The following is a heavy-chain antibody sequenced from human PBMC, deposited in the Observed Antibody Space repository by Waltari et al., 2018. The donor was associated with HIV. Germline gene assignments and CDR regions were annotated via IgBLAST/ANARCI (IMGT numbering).Heavy chain of an antibody. V-gene: IGHV3-9*01. J-gene: IGHJ4*02. Sequence: EVQLVESGGDLVQPGRSLRLSCAASGFTFDDYALHWVRQAPGKGREWGSGIKWNSVNIGYADSVKGRFTISRAHAKNSLYLQMNSLRPEDTALYYCAKAYDSSGFQYYFDYWGQGTLVTVSS. D-gene: IGHD3-22*01. CDR2: IKWNSVNI. CDR3: AKAYDSSGFQYYFDY. CDR1: GFTFDDYA.